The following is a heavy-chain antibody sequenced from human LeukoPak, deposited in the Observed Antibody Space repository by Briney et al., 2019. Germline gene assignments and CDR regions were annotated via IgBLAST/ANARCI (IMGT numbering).Heavy chain of an antibody. J-gene: IGHJ5*02. CDR3: ARHGTSGTNLNWFDP. CDR2: LYYSGST. CDR1: GGSISSYY. D-gene: IGHD1-1*01. Sequence: KTSETLSLTCTVSGGSISSYYWSWIRQPPGKGLEWIGYLYYSGSTNCNPSLKSRVTISVDTSKNQFSLKLSSVTAADTAVYYCARHGTSGTNLNWFDPWGQGTLVTVSS. V-gene: IGHV4-59*01.